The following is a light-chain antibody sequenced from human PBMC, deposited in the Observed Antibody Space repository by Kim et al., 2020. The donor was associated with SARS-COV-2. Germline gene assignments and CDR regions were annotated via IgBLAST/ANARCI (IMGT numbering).Light chain of an antibody. CDR1: NIGAKN. Sequence: SYELTQPLSVSVALGQTATITCGGNNIGAKNVHWYQQKPGQAPVLVIYRDNHRPSGIPEQFSGSNSGNTATLTISRAQPGDEADYYCQVWDSTTAFFGGG. CDR3: QVWDSTTAF. CDR2: RDN. V-gene: IGLV3-9*01. J-gene: IGLJ2*01.